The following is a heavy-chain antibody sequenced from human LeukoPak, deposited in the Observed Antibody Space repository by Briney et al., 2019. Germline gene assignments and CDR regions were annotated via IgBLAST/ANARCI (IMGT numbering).Heavy chain of an antibody. J-gene: IGHJ4*02. V-gene: IGHV3-7*01. D-gene: IGHD4-17*01. CDR2: IKQDGSEK. CDR3: ARGHTAVTRHFDF. Sequence: PGGSLRLSCAASGFTFSSYGMHWVRQAPGKGLEWVANIKQDGSEKYYVDSVKGRFTISRDNAKNSLYLQMNSLRAEDTAVYYCARGHTAVTRHFDFWGQGTLVTVSS. CDR1: GFTFSSYG.